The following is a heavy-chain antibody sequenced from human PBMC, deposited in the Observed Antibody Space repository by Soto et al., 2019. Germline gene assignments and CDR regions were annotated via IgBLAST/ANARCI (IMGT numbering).Heavy chain of an antibody. J-gene: IGHJ4*02. V-gene: IGHV3-72*01. CDR2: SRDKHNRYTT. D-gene: IGHD1-26*01. CDR3: ARVGGSYSDFDY. CDR1: GFTFSDYY. Sequence: EVQLVESGGGLVQPGGSLRLSCAASGFTFSDYYLAWVRQAPGQGLEWVGRSRDKHNRYTTEYAASVKGRFTISRDESKKSVLLQMNSLETEDTAVYYCARVGGSYSDFDYWGQGTLVTVSS.